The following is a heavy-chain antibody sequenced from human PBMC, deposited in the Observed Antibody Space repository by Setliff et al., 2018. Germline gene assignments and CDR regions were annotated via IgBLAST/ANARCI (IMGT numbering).Heavy chain of an antibody. J-gene: IGHJ5*02. D-gene: IGHD4-4*01. Sequence: WVRQAPGKGLEWLGTVYHSGGTYYNPSLQSRVTISADTSTNQLSLKLSSVTAADTAVYYCSRGPSKVQFDTWGRGIPVTVSS. CDR2: VYHSGGT. CDR3: SRGPSKVQFDT. V-gene: IGHV4-39*01.